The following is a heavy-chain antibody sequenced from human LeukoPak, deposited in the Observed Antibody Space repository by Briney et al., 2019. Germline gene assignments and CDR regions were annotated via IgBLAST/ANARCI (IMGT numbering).Heavy chain of an antibody. CDR2: IYYSGST. J-gene: IGHJ1*01. V-gene: IGHV4-59*01. CDR3: ARDTPGYGDYGYFQH. D-gene: IGHD4-17*01. CDR1: GGSISSYY. Sequence: SETLSPTCTVSGGSISSYYWSWIRQPPGKGLEWIGYIYYSGSTNYNPSLKSRVTISVDTSKNQFSLKLSSVTAADTAVYYCARDTPGYGDYGYFQHWGQGTLVTVSS.